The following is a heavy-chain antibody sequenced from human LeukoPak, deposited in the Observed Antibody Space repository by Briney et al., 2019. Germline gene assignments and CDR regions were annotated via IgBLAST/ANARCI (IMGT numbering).Heavy chain of an antibody. Sequence: PSETLSLTCTVSGGSISNYYWSWIRQPAGKGLEWIGRIYTSGSTNYNPSLKSRVTMSVDTSKNQFSLKLSSVTAADTAVYYCARAGLRGGYYYYYMDVWGKGTTVTVSS. D-gene: IGHD2-15*01. CDR1: GGSISNYY. V-gene: IGHV4-4*07. CDR2: IYTSGST. J-gene: IGHJ6*03. CDR3: ARAGLRGGYYYYYMDV.